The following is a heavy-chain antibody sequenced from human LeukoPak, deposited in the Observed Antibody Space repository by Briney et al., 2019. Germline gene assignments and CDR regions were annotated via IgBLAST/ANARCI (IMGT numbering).Heavy chain of an antibody. CDR3: ARLLYGSGSYFDY. V-gene: IGHV4-34*01. D-gene: IGHD3-10*01. CDR1: GGSFSDYY. J-gene: IGHJ4*02. Sequence: SETLSLTCAVYGGSFSDYYWSWIRQPPGKGLEWIGEINHSASTNYNPSLKSRVTISLDTSKKQFSLKLSSVTAADTAVYYCARLLYGSGSYFDYWGQGTLVTVSS. CDR2: INHSAST.